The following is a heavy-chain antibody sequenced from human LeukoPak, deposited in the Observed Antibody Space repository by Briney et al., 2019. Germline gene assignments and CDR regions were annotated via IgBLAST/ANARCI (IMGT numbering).Heavy chain of an antibody. J-gene: IGHJ4*02. V-gene: IGHV3-23*01. CDR3: AHAPAGY. CDR2: ISNSGGST. Sequence: AGGSLRLSCAASGFTFNTYTMYWVRQAPGKGLEWVSGISNSGGSTYYADSVKGRFTISRDNSKNTLYLQMNSLRAEDTAVYYCAHAPAGYWGQGTLVTVSS. D-gene: IGHD2-2*01. CDR1: GFTFNTYT.